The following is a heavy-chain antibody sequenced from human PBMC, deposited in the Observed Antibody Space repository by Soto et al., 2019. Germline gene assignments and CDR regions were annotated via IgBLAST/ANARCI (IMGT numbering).Heavy chain of an antibody. CDR2: IIPIFGTA. CDR3: ARDXSYYGSGSYYKDWYFDL. D-gene: IGHD3-10*01. V-gene: IGHV1-69*13. Sequence: SVKVSCKASGGTFSSYAISWVRQAPGQGLEWMGGIIPIFGTANYAQKFQGRVTITADESTSTAYMELSSLRSEDTAVYYCARDXSYYGSGSYYKDWYFDLWGRGTLVTVSS. CDR1: GGTFSSYA. J-gene: IGHJ2*01.